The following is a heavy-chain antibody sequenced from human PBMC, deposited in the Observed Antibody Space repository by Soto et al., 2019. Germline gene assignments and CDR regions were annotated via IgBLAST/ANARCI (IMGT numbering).Heavy chain of an antibody. Sequence: GGSLRLSCAASGFTFSNGAMTWVRQAPGKGLEWVSTISGSGGTTDYAESVKGRFTISRANSKNTLYLQMSRLRAEDTAVHYCAKAPAYYFDSSDFYLDSWGQGTPVTVSS. J-gene: IGHJ4*02. CDR1: GFTFSNGA. CDR3: AKAPAYYFDSSDFYLDS. CDR2: ISGSGGTT. D-gene: IGHD3-22*01. V-gene: IGHV3-23*01.